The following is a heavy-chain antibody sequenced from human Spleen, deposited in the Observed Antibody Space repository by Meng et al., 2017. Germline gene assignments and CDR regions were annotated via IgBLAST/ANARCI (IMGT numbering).Heavy chain of an antibody. V-gene: IGHV4-30-4*01. D-gene: IGHD5-24*01. J-gene: IGHJ4*02. CDR3: ARGLQDRTYYFTY. CDR1: GGSISSGNYY. Sequence: QPQLQESGPGLVKPSEALFLTCTVSGGSISSGNYYWSWIRQPPGKGLEWIGHIYFSGTTYYNPSLKSRVVISADTFKNQFSLKLSSVTAADTAVYYCARGLQDRTYYFTYWGQGTLVTVSS. CDR2: IYFSGTT.